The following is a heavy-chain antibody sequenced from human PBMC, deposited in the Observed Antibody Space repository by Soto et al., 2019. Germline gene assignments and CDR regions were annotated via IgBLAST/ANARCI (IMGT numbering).Heavy chain of an antibody. CDR2: IWYDGSNK. Sequence: QVQLVESGGGVVQPGRSLRLSCAASGFTFSSYGMHWVRQAPGKGLEWVAVIWYDGSNKYYADSVKGRFTISRDNSKNTVYLQMNSLRAEDTAVYYCARAPVGYCSSTSCYASRGAYYYYGMDVWGQGTTVTVSS. D-gene: IGHD2-2*01. CDR3: ARAPVGYCSSTSCYASRGAYYYYGMDV. CDR1: GFTFSSYG. V-gene: IGHV3-33*01. J-gene: IGHJ6*02.